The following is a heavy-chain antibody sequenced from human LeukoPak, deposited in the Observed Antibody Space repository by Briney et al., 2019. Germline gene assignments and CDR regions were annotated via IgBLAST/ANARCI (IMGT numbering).Heavy chain of an antibody. CDR3: ARGHGVVVITHLDY. V-gene: IGHV1-69*10. J-gene: IGHJ4*02. CDR1: GGTFSSYA. D-gene: IGHD3-22*01. Sequence: VKVSCKASGGTFSSYAISWVRQAPGQGLEWTGRIIPILGIANYAQKFQGRVTITADKSTSTAYMELSSLRSEDTAVYYCARGHGVVVITHLDYWGQGTLVTVSS. CDR2: IIPILGIA.